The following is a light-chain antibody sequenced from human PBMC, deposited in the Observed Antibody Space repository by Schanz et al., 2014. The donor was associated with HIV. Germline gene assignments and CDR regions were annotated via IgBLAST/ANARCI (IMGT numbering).Light chain of an antibody. J-gene: IGKJ2*01. CDR2: DTS. V-gene: IGKV3-11*01. CDR3: LQRSNWPPT. CDR1: QSVGSN. Sequence: EFEVTQSPATLSMSPGEGATLSCRVSQSVGSNVAWYQQKPGRAPRLLIYDTSKRATGIPARFSGSGSETDFTLTISSLEPEDFAVYYCLQRSNWPPTFGRGTKLEIK.